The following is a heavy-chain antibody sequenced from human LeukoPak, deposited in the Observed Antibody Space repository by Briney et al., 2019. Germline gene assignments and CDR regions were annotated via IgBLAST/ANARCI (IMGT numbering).Heavy chain of an antibody. D-gene: IGHD6-13*01. J-gene: IGHJ1*01. Sequence: SETLSLTCIVSGYSISSGYYWGWIRQPPGKGLEWIGNIHHSGSTYYNPSLKTRVTISVDTSKNQLSLKVSSVTAAATAVYYCARVAAGIGFFQHWGQGTLVTVSS. V-gene: IGHV4-38-2*02. CDR3: ARVAAGIGFFQH. CDR2: IHHSGST. CDR1: GYSISSGYY.